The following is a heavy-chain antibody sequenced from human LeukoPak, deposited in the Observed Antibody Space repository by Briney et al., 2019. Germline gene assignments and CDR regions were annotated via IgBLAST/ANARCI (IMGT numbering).Heavy chain of an antibody. Sequence: GGSLRLSCAVSGLTVSNNYMSWVRQAPGKGLEWVSVIYSGGSTYYADSVKGRFTISRDNSKNTVYLQMNSLRDEDTAVYYCAREPGPRSNWSWGQGTLVTVSS. CDR1: GLTVSNNY. CDR2: IYSGGST. D-gene: IGHD5-24*01. J-gene: IGHJ4*02. V-gene: IGHV3-53*01. CDR3: AREPGPRSNWS.